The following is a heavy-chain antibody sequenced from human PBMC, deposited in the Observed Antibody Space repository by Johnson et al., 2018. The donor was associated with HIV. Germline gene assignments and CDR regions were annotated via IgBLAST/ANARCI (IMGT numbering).Heavy chain of an antibody. D-gene: IGHD6-6*01. Sequence: VQLVESGGGVVQPGRSLRVSCAASGFTFSSYPIHWVRQAPGKGLEWVSVINSGGGTYYADSVTGRFTISRDNSKNTLYLQMNSLRAEDTAVYYCARATYSNSKAHAFDIWGQGTMVTVSS. CDR3: ARATYSNSKAHAFDI. CDR2: INSGGGT. CDR1: GFTFSSYP. V-gene: IGHV3-66*01. J-gene: IGHJ3*02.